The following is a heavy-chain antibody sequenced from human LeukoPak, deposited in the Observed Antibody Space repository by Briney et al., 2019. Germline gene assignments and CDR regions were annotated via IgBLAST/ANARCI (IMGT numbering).Heavy chain of an antibody. V-gene: IGHV4-30-4*01. D-gene: IGHD2-15*01. Sequence: SETLSLTCTVSGGSISSYYWSWIRQPPGKGLEWIGYIYYSGSTYYNPSLKSRVTRSVDTSKNQFSLKLSSVTAADTAVYYCARAPFNLGYCSGGSCYSSYYFDYWGQGTLVTVSS. CDR2: IYYSGST. CDR1: GGSISSYY. CDR3: ARAPFNLGYCSGGSCYSSYYFDY. J-gene: IGHJ4*02.